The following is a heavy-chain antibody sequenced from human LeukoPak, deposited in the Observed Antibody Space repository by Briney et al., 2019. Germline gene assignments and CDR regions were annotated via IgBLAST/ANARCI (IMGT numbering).Heavy chain of an antibody. V-gene: IGHV3-21*01. D-gene: IGHD7-27*01. CDR3: AKGDVSITREFDY. Sequence: KTGGSLRLSCTASGFIFSTYSMIWVRQAPGKGLEWVSSISSGSSNIYYADSVKGRFTISRDNAQNSLYLQMNSLRAEDTAVYYCAKGDVSITREFDYWGQGTLVTVSS. CDR1: GFIFSTYS. J-gene: IGHJ4*02. CDR2: ISSGSSNI.